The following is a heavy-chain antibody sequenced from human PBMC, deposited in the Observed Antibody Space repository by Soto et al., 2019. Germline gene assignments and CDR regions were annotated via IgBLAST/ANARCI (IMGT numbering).Heavy chain of an antibody. V-gene: IGHV3-30-3*01. J-gene: IGHJ1*01. D-gene: IGHD4-17*01. CDR1: GVTFSRYA. CDR2: ISYDGSNK. CDR3: ARNQNAVTTGAEYFQH. Sequence: ALLLSCAAYGVTFSRYAMHWCRQAPGPGLEWVAVISYDGSNKYYADSVKGRFTISRDNSKNTLYLQMNSLRAEDTAVYYCARNQNAVTTGAEYFQHWGQGTLVTVSS.